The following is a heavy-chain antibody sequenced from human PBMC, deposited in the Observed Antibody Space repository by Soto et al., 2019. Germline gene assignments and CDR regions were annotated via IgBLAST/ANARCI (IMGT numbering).Heavy chain of an antibody. J-gene: IGHJ3*01. D-gene: IGHD1-1*01. CDR1: QFVFSNSW. V-gene: IGHV3-74*01. CDR3: ARAYKWRQMSLNVFDL. Sequence: PGCSLRLSCAASQFVFSNSWMHLVRQVPGKGLIWGSRISADGSAATYTDSVKGRFTISRDNTRNTLYLDMNSLRVDDTAIYYCARAYKWRQMSLNVFDLWGEGTMVTVS. CDR2: ISADGSAA.